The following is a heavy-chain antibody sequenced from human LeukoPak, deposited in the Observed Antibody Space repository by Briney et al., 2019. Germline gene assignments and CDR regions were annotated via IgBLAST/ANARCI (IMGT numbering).Heavy chain of an antibody. CDR2: IKLDGSEK. V-gene: IGHV3-7*03. Sequence: GGSLRLSCVASGFTFGKYWMSWVRQAPGKGLEWVANIKLDGSEKNYVDSVKGRFTISRDNTKNSLYLQMNSLGAEDTAVFYCARDQYDTWSRRGNFDSWGQGTLVIVSS. CDR1: GFTFGKYW. CDR3: ARDQYDTWSRRGNFDS. D-gene: IGHD3-3*01. J-gene: IGHJ4*02.